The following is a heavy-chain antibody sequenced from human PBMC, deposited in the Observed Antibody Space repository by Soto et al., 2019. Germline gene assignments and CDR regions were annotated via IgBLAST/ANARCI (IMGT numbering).Heavy chain of an antibody. CDR2: IYYSGST. Sequence: SETLSLTCTVSGGSISSSSYYWGWIRQPPGKGLEWIGSIYYSGSTYYNPSLKSRVTISVDTSKNQFSLQRSSVTAADTAVYYCARTFYYDSSGYYYWGQGTLVTVSS. CDR3: ARTFYYDSSGYYY. V-gene: IGHV4-39*01. CDR1: GGSISSSSYY. D-gene: IGHD3-22*01. J-gene: IGHJ4*02.